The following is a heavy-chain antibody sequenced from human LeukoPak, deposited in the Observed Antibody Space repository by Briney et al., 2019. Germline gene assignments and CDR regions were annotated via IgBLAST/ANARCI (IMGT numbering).Heavy chain of an antibody. Sequence: ASVKVSCKASGYTFTSYAIHWVRQAPGQGLEWMGWITPSGGTNYPQKFQGRVAITWDASITTAYMDLSRLTSDDTAVYYCARDRYGDGFAHLDYWGQGALVTVSS. J-gene: IGHJ4*02. CDR2: ITPSGGT. V-gene: IGHV1-2*02. CDR1: GYTFTSYA. CDR3: ARDRYGDGFAHLDY. D-gene: IGHD5-24*01.